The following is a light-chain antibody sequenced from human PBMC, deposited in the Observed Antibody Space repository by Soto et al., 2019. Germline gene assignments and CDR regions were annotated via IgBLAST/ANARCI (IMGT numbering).Light chain of an antibody. CDR2: GAS. CDR1: QSVTSY. V-gene: IGKV3-15*01. J-gene: IGKJ1*01. CDR3: QQYSNCPWT. Sequence: EIGMTQSPATLSVSPGEKATLSCRASQSVTSYLAWYQQTPGQAPRLLIQGASARATDVPARFSGSGSGTEFTLTISSLQSEDFAVYYCQQYSNCPWTCGQGTKVEI.